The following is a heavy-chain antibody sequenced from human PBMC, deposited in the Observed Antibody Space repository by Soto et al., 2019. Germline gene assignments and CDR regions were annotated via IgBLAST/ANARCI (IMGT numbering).Heavy chain of an antibody. CDR3: AKARCSTTNCYVPDY. V-gene: IGHV3-23*01. CDR2: ISGSGASP. D-gene: IGHD2-2*01. CDR1: GFTFSTYT. J-gene: IGHJ4*02. Sequence: EVQLLESGGGLVQPGGSLRLSCAASGFTFSTYTMSWVRRAPGKGLEWVSAISGSGASPSYADSVQGRFTISRDNPKRTLDLQMNNLIAEDTAVYYCAKARCSTTNCYVPDYWGQGTLVTVSS.